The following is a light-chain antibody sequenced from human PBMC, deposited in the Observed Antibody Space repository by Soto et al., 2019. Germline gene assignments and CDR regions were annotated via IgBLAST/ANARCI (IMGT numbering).Light chain of an antibody. V-gene: IGLV2-14*01. J-gene: IGLJ2*01. Sequence: QPASVSGSPGQSITISCTGTSSDIGGYNYVSWYQQHPGKAPKLMIYGVSNRPSGVSNRFSGSKSGNTASLTISGLQAEDEADYYCSSYTSSSTLVVFGGGTKLTVL. CDR3: SSYTSSSTLVV. CDR2: GVS. CDR1: SSDIGGYNY.